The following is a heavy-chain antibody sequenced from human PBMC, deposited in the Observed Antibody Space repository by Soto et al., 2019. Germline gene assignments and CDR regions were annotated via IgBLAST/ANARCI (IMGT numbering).Heavy chain of an antibody. J-gene: IGHJ4*02. CDR2: INSDGSST. CDR1: GFTFSSYW. D-gene: IGHD1-7*01. Sequence: PGESLKISCAASGFTFSSYWMHWVRQAPGKGLVWVSRINSDGSSTSYADSVKGRFTISRDNAKNTLYLQMNSLRAEDTAVYYCARPRNYVDYFDYWGQGTLVTVSS. V-gene: IGHV3-74*01. CDR3: ARPRNYVDYFDY.